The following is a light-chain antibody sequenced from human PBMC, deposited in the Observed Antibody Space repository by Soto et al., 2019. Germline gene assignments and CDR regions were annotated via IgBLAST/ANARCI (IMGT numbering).Light chain of an antibody. CDR2: WGS. J-gene: IGKJ1*01. Sequence: DIVMTQSPLSLPVTPGEPASISCRSSQSLLHSNGYNYLDWYLQKPGQSPQLLIYWGSNRASGVHDRFSDRGSGTDFTLKISRVEAEDVGVYYCMQALQTPWTFRQGTKVDIK. V-gene: IGKV2-28*01. CDR1: QSLLHSNGYNY. CDR3: MQALQTPWT.